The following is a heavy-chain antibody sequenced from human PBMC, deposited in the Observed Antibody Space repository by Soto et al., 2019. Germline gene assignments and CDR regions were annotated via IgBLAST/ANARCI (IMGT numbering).Heavy chain of an antibody. D-gene: IGHD6-19*01. Sequence: HPGGSLRLSCAASGFTFSSYAMHWVRQAPGKGLEWVAVISYDGSNKYYADSVKGRFTISRDNSKNTLYLQMNSLRAEDTAVYYCARVIAVAGPFDYWGQGTLVTAPQ. CDR2: ISYDGSNK. CDR1: GFTFSSYA. J-gene: IGHJ4*02. CDR3: ARVIAVAGPFDY. V-gene: IGHV3-30-3*01.